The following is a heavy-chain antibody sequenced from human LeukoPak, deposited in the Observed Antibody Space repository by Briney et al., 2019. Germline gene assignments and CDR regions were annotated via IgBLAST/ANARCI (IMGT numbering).Heavy chain of an antibody. Sequence: GGSLRLSCAASGFTFSSYAMHWVRQAPGKGLEWVSGINSNGNTYNADSVKGRFTISRDNSKNTLYLQMNSLRVEDTAVYYCAKDQVGWTSSRFDPWGQGTVVTVSS. V-gene: IGHV3-23*01. J-gene: IGHJ5*02. CDR1: GFTFSSYA. CDR2: INSNGNT. D-gene: IGHD6-6*01. CDR3: AKDQVGWTSSRFDP.